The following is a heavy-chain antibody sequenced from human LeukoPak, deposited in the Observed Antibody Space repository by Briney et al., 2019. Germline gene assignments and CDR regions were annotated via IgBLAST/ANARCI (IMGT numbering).Heavy chain of an antibody. Sequence: GASVKVSCKASGYTFTDYYIHWVRQAPGQGLERMGWIIPNSGDTNYAQKFQGRVTITRDTSITTAYLELTRLISDDSAVYYCARGGGGAATGFHWGQGSLVTVSS. CDR2: IIPNSGDT. V-gene: IGHV1-2*02. CDR3: ARGGGGAATGFH. D-gene: IGHD1-1*01. CDR1: GYTFTDYY. J-gene: IGHJ4*02.